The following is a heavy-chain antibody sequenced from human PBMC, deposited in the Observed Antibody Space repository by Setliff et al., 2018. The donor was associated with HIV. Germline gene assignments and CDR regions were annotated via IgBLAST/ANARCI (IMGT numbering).Heavy chain of an antibody. J-gene: IGHJ4*02. CDR3: ARQGGYNSPLMV. CDR2: IFDSGTT. Sequence: SETLSLTCTVSGGSITSYYWNWIRQSPGKGLEWIGYIFDSGTTKYNPSVTCRVTISVDASKNQFFLQLISVTAADTAVYYCARQGGYNSPLMVWGQGKLVTVSS. D-gene: IGHD3-10*01. V-gene: IGHV4-59*08. CDR1: GGSITSYY.